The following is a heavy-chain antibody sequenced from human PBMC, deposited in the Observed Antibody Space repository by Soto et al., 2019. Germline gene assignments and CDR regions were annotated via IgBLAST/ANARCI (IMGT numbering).Heavy chain of an antibody. J-gene: IGHJ4*02. Sequence: QVQLVESGGGVVQPGRSLRLSCVGSGFTFSNYAMHCVRQAPGKGLEWVAVLSSDGNSESYADSVKGRFTISRDNFKKALYVQMNSLRRDDTAVYYCAIGPDDNCDSGRDSWGQGTLVTVSS. CDR3: AIGPDDNCDSGRDS. CDR1: GFTFSNYA. CDR2: LSSDGNSE. D-gene: IGHD1-1*01. V-gene: IGHV3-30-3*02.